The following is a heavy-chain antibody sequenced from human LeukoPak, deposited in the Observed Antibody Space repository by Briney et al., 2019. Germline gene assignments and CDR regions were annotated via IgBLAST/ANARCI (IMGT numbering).Heavy chain of an antibody. V-gene: IGHV3-23*01. D-gene: IGHD1-7*01. Sequence: PGGSLRLSCAASGFTFSSYAMSWVRQAPGKGLEWVSAISGSGGSTYYADSVKGRFTISRDNSKNTLYLQMNSLRAEDTAVYYCAKPELRYYYYYMGVWGKETTVTVSS. CDR1: GFTFSSYA. CDR3: AKPELRYYYYYMGV. CDR2: ISGSGGST. J-gene: IGHJ6*03.